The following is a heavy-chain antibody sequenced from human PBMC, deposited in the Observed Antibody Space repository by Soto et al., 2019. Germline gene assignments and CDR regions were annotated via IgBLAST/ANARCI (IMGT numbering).Heavy chain of an antibody. CDR2: ISYDGNNI. V-gene: IGHV3-30*03. J-gene: IGHJ3*02. CDR3: ARDQWYSSSSDPDAFDI. CDR1: GFPFSSYG. Sequence: QVQLVESGGGVVQSGRSLRLSCAASGFPFSSYGMHRVRQAPGKGLEWVAVISYDGNNIYYADSVKGRFTISRDNSKNTLYLQINGLRPEDTAVYFCARDQWYSSSSDPDAFDIWGQGTMVTVSS. D-gene: IGHD6-6*01.